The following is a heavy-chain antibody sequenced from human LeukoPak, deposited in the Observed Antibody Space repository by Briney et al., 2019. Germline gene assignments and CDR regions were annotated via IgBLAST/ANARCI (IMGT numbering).Heavy chain of an antibody. V-gene: IGHV4-39*07. CDR3: ARDLAGHFGGFYFDY. D-gene: IGHD2-21*01. Sequence: SETLSLTCTVSGGSISSSSYYWGWIRQLPGKGLEWIGTIYYSGSTYYNPSLKSRVTISLDTSKSHFSLRLSSVTAADTAVYYCARDLAGHFGGFYFDYWGQGTLVTVSS. J-gene: IGHJ4*02. CDR2: IYYSGST. CDR1: GGSISSSSYY.